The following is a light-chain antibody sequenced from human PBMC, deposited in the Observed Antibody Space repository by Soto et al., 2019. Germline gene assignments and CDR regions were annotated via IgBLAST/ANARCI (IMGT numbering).Light chain of an antibody. CDR2: DAS. CDR3: QQYDNLPLT. Sequence: DIQMTPSPSSLSASVGERVTITCQASQDISNYLNWYQQKPGKAPKLLIYDASNLETGVPSRFSGSGSGTDFTFTISSLQPEDIATYYCQQYDNLPLTFGGGTKVDNK. J-gene: IGKJ4*01. V-gene: IGKV1-33*01. CDR1: QDISNY.